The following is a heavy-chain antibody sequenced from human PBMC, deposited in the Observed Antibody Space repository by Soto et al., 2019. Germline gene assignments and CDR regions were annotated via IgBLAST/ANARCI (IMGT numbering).Heavy chain of an antibody. J-gene: IGHJ4*02. CDR2: IYYSGNT. CDR3: ATLRTILAPTFDY. V-gene: IGHV4-61*01. D-gene: IGHD3-3*01. Sequence: SETLSLTCTVSGVSVSSGSYYWSWLRQPPGKGLEWIGNIYYSGNTNYNPSLKSRVTISVDTSKNQLSLKLSSVTAADTAVYYCATLRTILAPTFDYWGQGTLVTVSS. CDR1: GVSVSSGSYY.